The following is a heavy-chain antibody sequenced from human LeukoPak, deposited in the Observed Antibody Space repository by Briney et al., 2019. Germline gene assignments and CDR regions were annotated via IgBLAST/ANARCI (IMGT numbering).Heavy chain of an antibody. J-gene: IGHJ6*03. V-gene: IGHV4-34*01. CDR1: GGSFSGYY. Sequence: SETLSLTCAVYGGSFSGYYWSWIRQRPGKGLEGIGEINHSGSTNYNPSPTSRVTISVDTSKNQFSLKLSSVTAADTAVYYCARVRSNVKTNWLGLYYYNMDVWGKGTTVTVSS. CDR2: INHSGST. CDR3: ARVRSNVKTNWLGLYYYNMDV. D-gene: IGHD3-9*01.